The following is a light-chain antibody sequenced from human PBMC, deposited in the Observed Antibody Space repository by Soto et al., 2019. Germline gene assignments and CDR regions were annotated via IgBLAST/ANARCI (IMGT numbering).Light chain of an antibody. CDR2: ETS. CDR3: QQYYRDWT. CDR1: QSIICW. V-gene: IGKV1-5*01. Sequence: DIQMTQSPSTLSASVGDRVTITCRASQSIICWVAWYQQKPGTARKLLIYETSNLESGVPSRFSRSGAGTEFTLTNSSLQPDDFATYYCQQYYRDWTFGQGTKVDI. J-gene: IGKJ1*01.